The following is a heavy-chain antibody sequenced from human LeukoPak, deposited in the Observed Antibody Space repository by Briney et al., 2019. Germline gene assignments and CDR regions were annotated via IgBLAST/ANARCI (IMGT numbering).Heavy chain of an antibody. CDR3: ARDTGALVTHFDY. Sequence: GGSLRLSCAASGFYFSRYWMSWVRQAPGKGLEWVANIKYDEIEKYQVDSVKGRFTISRDNAKNSLYLQMNSLRVEDTAVYYCARDTGALVTHFDYWGQGTLVTVSS. CDR2: IKYDEIEK. CDR1: GFYFSRYW. D-gene: IGHD5-18*01. J-gene: IGHJ4*02. V-gene: IGHV3-7*03.